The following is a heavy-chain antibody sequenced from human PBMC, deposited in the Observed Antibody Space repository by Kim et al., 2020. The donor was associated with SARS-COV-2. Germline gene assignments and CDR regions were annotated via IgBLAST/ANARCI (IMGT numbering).Heavy chain of an antibody. CDR1: GYTFTSYA. Sequence: ASVKVSCKASGYTFTSYAMNWVRQAPGQGLEWMGWINTNTGNPTYAQGFTGRFVFSLDTSVSTAYLQISSLKAEDTAVYYCAKSRDGYGPYGMDVWGQGTTVTVSS. D-gene: IGHD5-12*01. CDR3: AKSRDGYGPYGMDV. J-gene: IGHJ6*02. CDR2: INTNTGNP. V-gene: IGHV7-4-1*02.